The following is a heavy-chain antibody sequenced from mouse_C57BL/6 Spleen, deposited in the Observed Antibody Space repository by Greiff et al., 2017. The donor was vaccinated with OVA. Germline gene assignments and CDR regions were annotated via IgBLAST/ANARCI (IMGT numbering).Heavy chain of an antibody. V-gene: IGHV1-18*01. CDR2: INPNNGGT. CDR3: ARSHYYGSSYWYFDV. D-gene: IGHD1-1*01. J-gene: IGHJ1*03. Sequence: VQLQQSGPELVKPGASVKIPCKASGYTFTDYNMDWVKQSHGQSLEWIGDINPNNGGTIYNQKFKGKATLTVDKSSSTAYMELRSLTSEDTAVYYYARSHYYGSSYWYFDVWGTGTTVTVSS. CDR1: GYTFTDYN.